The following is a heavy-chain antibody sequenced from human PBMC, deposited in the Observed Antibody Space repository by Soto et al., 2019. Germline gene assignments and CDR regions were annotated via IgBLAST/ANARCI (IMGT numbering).Heavy chain of an antibody. CDR1: GFTFSSYA. V-gene: IGHV3-23*01. J-gene: IGHJ3*02. CDR2: ISGSGGST. D-gene: IGHD3-10*01. CDR3: AKNCMVRGVIITGQAFDI. Sequence: TGGSLRLSCAASGFTFSSYAMSWVRQAPGKGLEWVSAISGSGGSTYYADSVKGRFTISRDNSKNTLYLQMNSLRAEGTAVYYCAKNCMVRGVIITGQAFDIWGQGTMVTVSS.